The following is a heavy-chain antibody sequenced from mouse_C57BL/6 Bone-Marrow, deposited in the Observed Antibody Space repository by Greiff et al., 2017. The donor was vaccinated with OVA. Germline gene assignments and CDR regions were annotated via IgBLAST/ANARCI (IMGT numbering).Heavy chain of an antibody. CDR1: GFTFSSYG. CDR2: ISSGGSYT. V-gene: IGHV5-6*01. J-gene: IGHJ4*01. Sequence: EVQRVESGGDLVKPGGSLKLSCAASGFTFSSYGMSWVRQTPDKRLEWVATISSGGSYTYYPDSVKGRFTISRDNAKNTLYLQMSSLKSEDTAMYYCARHREVVALYYYAMDYWGQGTSVTVSA. D-gene: IGHD1-1*01. CDR3: ARHREVVALYYYAMDY.